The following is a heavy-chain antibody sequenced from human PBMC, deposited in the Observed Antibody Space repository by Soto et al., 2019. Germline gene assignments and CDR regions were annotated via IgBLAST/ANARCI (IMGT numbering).Heavy chain of an antibody. CDR2: VFYGGT. Sequence: KPXETLSPTSSVAGRSISSNYWTWIRQSPDKGLEWLGYVFYGGTDYNPSLGGRVSMSVETSKSQFSLKLTSVTVADTAVYYCASYRGALYFEDWGPGILVTVSS. CDR1: GRSISSNY. J-gene: IGHJ4*02. D-gene: IGHD3-16*01. CDR3: ASYRGALYFED. V-gene: IGHV4-59*01.